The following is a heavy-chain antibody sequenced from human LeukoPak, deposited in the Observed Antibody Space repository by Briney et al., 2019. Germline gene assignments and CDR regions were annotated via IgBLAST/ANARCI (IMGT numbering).Heavy chain of an antibody. J-gene: IGHJ4*02. CDR2: VYPSGTT. CDR1: GGSISRGVYY. V-gene: IGHV4-61*02. Sequence: SETLSLTCTVSGGSISRGVYYWSWIRQPAGKGLEWIGRVYPSGTTNYDPSLKSRVTISVDTSKNQFSRKLSSVTAADTAIYYCARLYSSASIGVHYFDYWGQGTLVTVSS. D-gene: IGHD6-6*01. CDR3: ARLYSSASIGVHYFDY.